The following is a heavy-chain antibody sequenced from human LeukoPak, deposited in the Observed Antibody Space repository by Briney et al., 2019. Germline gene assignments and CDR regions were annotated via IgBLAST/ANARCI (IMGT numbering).Heavy chain of an antibody. CDR3: ARRGATTGAFDI. D-gene: IGHD1-26*01. CDR1: GFTFSSYS. J-gene: IGHJ3*02. V-gene: IGHV3-74*01. CDR2: INSDGSNT. Sequence: GGSLRLPCAASGFTFSSYSMNWVRQAPGKGLVWVSRINSDGSNTNYADSVKGRFTIFRDNAKNTLYLQMNSLRAEDTAVYYCARRGATTGAFDIWGQGTMVTISS.